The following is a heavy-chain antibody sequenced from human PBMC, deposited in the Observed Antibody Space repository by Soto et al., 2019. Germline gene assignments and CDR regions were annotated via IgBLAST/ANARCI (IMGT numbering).Heavy chain of an antibody. CDR1: EFTFSGRS. CDR2: IDKVGTDS. V-gene: IGHV3-74*01. Sequence: EVQLVESGGGLVQPGGSLRLSCAASEFTFSGRSVHWVRQAPGKGLVWVSGIDKVGTDSTYADSVKGRFTSSRDNAKNTVHLQMNSLRVEDTALYYCARGWFGPDVWGKGTTVTVSS. J-gene: IGHJ6*03. CDR3: ARGWFGPDV. D-gene: IGHD3-10*01.